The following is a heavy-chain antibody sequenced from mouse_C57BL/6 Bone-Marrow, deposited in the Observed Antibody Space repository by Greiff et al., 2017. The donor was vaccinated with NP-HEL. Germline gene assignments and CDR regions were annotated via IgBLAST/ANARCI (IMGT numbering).Heavy chain of an antibody. V-gene: IGHV1-81*01. CDR3: ARENYRRGYAMDY. CDR1: GYTFTSYG. Sequence: VQLQQSGAELARPGASVKLSCKASGYTFTSYGISWVKQRTGQGLEWIGEIYPRSGNTYYNEKFTGKATLTADKSSSTAYMELRSLTSEDSAVYFCARENYRRGYAMDYWGQGTSVTVSS. J-gene: IGHJ4*01. CDR2: IYPRSGNT. D-gene: IGHD2-1*01.